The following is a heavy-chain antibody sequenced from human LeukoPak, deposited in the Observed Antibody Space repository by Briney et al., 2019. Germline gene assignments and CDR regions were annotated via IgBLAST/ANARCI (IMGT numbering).Heavy chain of an antibody. CDR2: IYHSGTT. V-gene: IGHV4-30-2*06. CDR3: ARAGYTRYFDY. J-gene: IGHJ4*02. Sequence: PSETLSLTCAVSGGSISTGDYSWSWIRQSPGKGLEWIGYIYHSGTTYYNPSLKSRVTISVDRSENQFSLKLSSVTAADTAVYYCARAGYTRYFDYWGQGTLVTVSS. D-gene: IGHD3-9*01. CDR1: GGSISTGDYS.